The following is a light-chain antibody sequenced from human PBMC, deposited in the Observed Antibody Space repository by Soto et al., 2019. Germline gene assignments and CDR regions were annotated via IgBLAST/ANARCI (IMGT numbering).Light chain of an antibody. CDR1: QSVFYSSNNKHF. Sequence: DIVMTQSPDSLAVSLGERATINCKSSQSVFYSSNNKHFLAWYQQKPGQPPKLLIYWASTRESGVPDRFSGSGSGTDFTLTISSLQAEDVAVYYCQQYYITPFTFGPGTKVDIK. V-gene: IGKV4-1*01. CDR3: QQYYITPFT. CDR2: WAS. J-gene: IGKJ3*01.